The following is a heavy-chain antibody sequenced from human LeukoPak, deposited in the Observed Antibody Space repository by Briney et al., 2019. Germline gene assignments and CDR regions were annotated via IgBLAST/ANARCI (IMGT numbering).Heavy chain of an antibody. J-gene: IGHJ4*02. CDR1: GFTFSSYS. D-gene: IGHD2-2*01. CDR3: ARSQIIVVVPAAMGY. Sequence: GGSLRLSCAASGFTFSSYSMNWVRQAPGKGLEWVSYISSSSSTIYYADSVKGRFTISRDNAKNSLYLQMNSLRAEDTAVYYCARSQIIVVVPAAMGYWGQGTLVTVSS. V-gene: IGHV3-48*01. CDR2: ISSSSSTI.